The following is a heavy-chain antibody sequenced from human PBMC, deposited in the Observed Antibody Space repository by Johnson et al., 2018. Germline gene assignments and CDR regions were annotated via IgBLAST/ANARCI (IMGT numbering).Heavy chain of an antibody. D-gene: IGHD3-10*01. V-gene: IGHV3-21*04. J-gene: IGHJ3*02. CDR3: AKEGYYGSGSYYLVPDAFDI. CDR1: GFTFSSYS. Sequence: EVQLVESGGGLVKPGGSLRLSCAASGFTFSSYSMNWVRQAPGKGLEWVSSISSSSSYIYYADSVKGRFTISRDNAKKSLYLQMNSLRAEDTAVYYCAKEGYYGSGSYYLVPDAFDIWGQGTMVTVSS. CDR2: ISSSSSYI.